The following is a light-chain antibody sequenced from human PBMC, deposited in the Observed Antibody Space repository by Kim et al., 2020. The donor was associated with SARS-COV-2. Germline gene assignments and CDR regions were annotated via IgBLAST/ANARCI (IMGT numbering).Light chain of an antibody. CDR3: LQNNSSPWT. V-gene: IGKV1-39*01. Sequence: DIQMTQSPSSLSASVGDRVTITCRAIQSISSDLNWYQQKPGKAPKLLIYAASSLQSGVPSRFSGSGSGTDFTLTISSLQPEDFATYYCLQNNSSPWTFGEGTKVDIK. CDR1: QSISSD. CDR2: AAS. J-gene: IGKJ1*01.